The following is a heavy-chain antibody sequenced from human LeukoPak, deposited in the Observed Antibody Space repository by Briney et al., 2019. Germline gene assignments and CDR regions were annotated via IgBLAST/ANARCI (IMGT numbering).Heavy chain of an antibody. CDR3: ARSPNYGYIVFDY. D-gene: IGHD5-18*01. V-gene: IGHV6-1*01. CDR2: AYSRSIWYH. Sequence: SQTLSLTCDISGDSGSSNAVTWSWIRRSPSRGLEWLGRAYSRSIWYHEYAVSVKGRITIIADTSRTQLSLHLNSVTPDDTAVYYCARSPNYGYIVFDYWGQGTPVAVSS. CDR1: GDSGSSNAVT. J-gene: IGHJ4*02.